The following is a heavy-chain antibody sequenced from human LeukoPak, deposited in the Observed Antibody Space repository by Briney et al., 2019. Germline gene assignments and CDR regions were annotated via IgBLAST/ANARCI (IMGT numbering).Heavy chain of an antibody. CDR1: GYTFTSYG. J-gene: IGHJ2*01. CDR3: ARWYSVGWNYYFDL. V-gene: IGHV1-2*04. D-gene: IGHD1-7*01. CDR2: INPNSGGT. Sequence: ASVKVSCKASGYTFTSYGISWVRQAPGQGLEWMGWINPNSGGTNYAQKFQGWVTMTRDTSISTAYMELSRLRSGDTAVYYCARWYSVGWNYYFDLWGRGTLVTVSS.